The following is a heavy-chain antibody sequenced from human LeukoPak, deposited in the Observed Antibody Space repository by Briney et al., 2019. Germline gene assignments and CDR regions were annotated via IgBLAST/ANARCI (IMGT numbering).Heavy chain of an antibody. CDR3: ARATSFYDY. V-gene: IGHV3-66*01. CDR1: RFTVSSNY. Sequence: GGSLRLSCAASRFTVSSNYMTWVRQAAGKGLEWVSVIYSGGSTYYADSVKGRFTISRDNSKNTLYLQMNSLRAEDTAVYYCARATSFYDYWGQGTLVTVSS. CDR2: IYSGGST. D-gene: IGHD3-16*01. J-gene: IGHJ4*02.